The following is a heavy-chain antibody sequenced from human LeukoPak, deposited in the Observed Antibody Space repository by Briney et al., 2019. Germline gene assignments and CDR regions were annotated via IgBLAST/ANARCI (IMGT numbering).Heavy chain of an antibody. J-gene: IGHJ6*03. Sequence: KPSETLSLTCTVSGGSISSYYWSWIRQPARKGLEWIGRIYTSGSTNYNASLKSRVTMSVDTSKNQFSLKLSSVTAADTAVYYCARAPGSYYYYYYMDVWGKGTTVTVSS. CDR2: IYTSGST. CDR3: ARAPGSYYYYYYMDV. CDR1: GGSISSYY. D-gene: IGHD2-15*01. V-gene: IGHV4-4*07.